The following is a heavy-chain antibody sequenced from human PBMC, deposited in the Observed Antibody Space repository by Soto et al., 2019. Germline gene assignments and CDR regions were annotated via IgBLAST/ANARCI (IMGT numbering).Heavy chain of an antibody. J-gene: IGHJ4*02. D-gene: IGHD6-13*01. CDR3: AKSYSSSWYYFDY. CDR1: GFTFSSYA. CDR2: ISGSGDAT. Sequence: PGGSLRLSCAASGFTFSSYAMSCFLQAPGKGLEWVSAISGSGDATYYAESVKGRFTISRDNSKNTLYLQMNSVRAEDTAVYYCAKSYSSSWYYFDYWGQGTLVTVSX. V-gene: IGHV3-23*01.